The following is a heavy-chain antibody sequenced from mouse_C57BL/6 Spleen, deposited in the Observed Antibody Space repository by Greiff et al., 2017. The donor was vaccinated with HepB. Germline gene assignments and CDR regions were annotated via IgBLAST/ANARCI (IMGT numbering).Heavy chain of an antibody. J-gene: IGHJ1*03. CDR3: ARGGGRDWYFDV. CDR2: ISYDGSN. Sequence: EVQLKESGPGLVKPSQSLSLTCSVTGYSITSGYYWNWIRQFPGNKLEWMGYISYDGSNNYNPSLKNRISITRDTSKNQFFLKLNSVTTEDTATYYCARGGGRDWYFDVWGTGTTVTVSS. V-gene: IGHV3-6*01. CDR1: GYSITSGYY. D-gene: IGHD3-3*01.